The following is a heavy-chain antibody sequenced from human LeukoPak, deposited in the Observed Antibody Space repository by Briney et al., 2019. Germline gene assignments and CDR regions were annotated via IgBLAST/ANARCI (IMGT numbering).Heavy chain of an antibody. CDR1: GGSISTSAFY. J-gene: IGHJ6*03. CDR3: ARQISDYYYYYMDV. Sequence: PSETLSLTCTVSGGSISTSAFYWGWIRQPPGKGLEWIGSIYDSGNEFYNPSLKSRVTISADTSKNQFSLTLNSVTAADTAMYYCARQISDYYYYYMDVWGEGITVTVSS. CDR2: IYDSGNE. V-gene: IGHV4-39*01. D-gene: IGHD2/OR15-2a*01.